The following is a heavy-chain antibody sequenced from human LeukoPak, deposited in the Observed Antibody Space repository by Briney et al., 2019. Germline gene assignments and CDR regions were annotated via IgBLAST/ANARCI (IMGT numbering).Heavy chain of an antibody. J-gene: IGHJ4*02. V-gene: IGHV4-59*01. CDR1: GGSISSYF. Sequence: SETLSLTCTVSGGSISSYFWICIRQPPGKGLEWVAYISNSGSTNYNPSLKSRVTISVDTSKNQFSLKLTSVTSADTAVYYCARGRYCSGGSCLDYWGQGTLVTVSS. D-gene: IGHD2-15*01. CDR2: ISNSGST. CDR3: ARGRYCSGGSCLDY.